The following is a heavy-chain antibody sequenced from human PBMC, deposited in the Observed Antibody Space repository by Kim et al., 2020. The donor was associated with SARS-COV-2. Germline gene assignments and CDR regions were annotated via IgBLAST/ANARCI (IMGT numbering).Heavy chain of an antibody. CDR3: ARPSSTAPEYYDFWSGYYRAYYFDY. Sequence: SETLSLTCTVSGGSISSSSYYWGWIRQPPGKGLEWIGSIYYSGSTYYNPSLKSRVTISVDTSKNQFSLKLSSVTAADTAVYYCARPSSTAPEYYDFWSGYYRAYYFDYWGQGTLVTVSS. D-gene: IGHD3-3*01. CDR1: GGSISSSSYY. J-gene: IGHJ4*02. CDR2: IYYSGST. V-gene: IGHV4-39*01.